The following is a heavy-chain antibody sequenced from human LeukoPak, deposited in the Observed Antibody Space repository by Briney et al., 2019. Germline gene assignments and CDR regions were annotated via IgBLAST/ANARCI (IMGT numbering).Heavy chain of an antibody. CDR3: ARGPKYDYVWGSGFDY. CDR1: GGTFSSYA. Sequence: SVKVSCKASGGTFSSYAISWVRQAPGQGLEWMGGIIPIFGTANYAQKFQGRVTITADESTSTAYMELSSLRSEDTAVYYCARGPKYDYVWGSGFDYWGQGTLVTVSP. V-gene: IGHV1-69*01. CDR2: IIPIFGTA. D-gene: IGHD3-16*01. J-gene: IGHJ4*02.